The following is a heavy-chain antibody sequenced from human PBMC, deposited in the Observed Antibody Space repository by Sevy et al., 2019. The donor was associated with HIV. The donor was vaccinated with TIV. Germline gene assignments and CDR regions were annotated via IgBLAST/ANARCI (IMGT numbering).Heavy chain of an antibody. CDR3: AKRYCSTITCYDDDFWNPYYFYGLDV. V-gene: IGHV3-23*01. CDR2: ISAGGTTT. J-gene: IGHJ6*02. Sequence: GGSLRLSCAASGFIFSNYPMSWVRHSPGKGLEWVSDISAGGTTTYYADSVEGGFTISRDNSKNTVSLQMNSLGDEDTAIYYCAKRYCSTITCYDDDFWNPYYFYGLDVWGQGISVTVSS. D-gene: IGHD2-2*01. CDR1: GFIFSNYP.